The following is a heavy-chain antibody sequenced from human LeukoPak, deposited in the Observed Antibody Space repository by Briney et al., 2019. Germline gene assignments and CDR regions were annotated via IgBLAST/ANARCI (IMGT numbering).Heavy chain of an antibody. Sequence: GGSLRLSCAASGFTFSKFAMSWVRQAPGKGLEWVSAISPSDGNTFYADSVKGRFTISRDNSMNTLSLHMNSLRAEDTALYYCAKDSSVPYGITEWGQGTLVTVSS. CDR1: GFTFSKFA. CDR3: AKDSSVPYGITE. V-gene: IGHV3-23*01. D-gene: IGHD4-17*01. CDR2: ISPSDGNT. J-gene: IGHJ4*02.